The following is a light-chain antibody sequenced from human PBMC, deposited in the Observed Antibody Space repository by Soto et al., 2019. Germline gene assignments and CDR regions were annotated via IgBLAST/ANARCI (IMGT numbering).Light chain of an antibody. CDR3: QQYNNWSPQT. CDR1: QSVSSN. CDR2: GAS. V-gene: IGKV3-15*01. J-gene: IGKJ1*01. Sequence: EIVMTQSPATLSVSPGERATLSCRASQSVSSNLAWYQQKSGQAPRLLIYGASTRATGIPARFSGSGSGTEFTLTISSLQSEDFAVYYCQQYNNWSPQTFGQGTKVEIK.